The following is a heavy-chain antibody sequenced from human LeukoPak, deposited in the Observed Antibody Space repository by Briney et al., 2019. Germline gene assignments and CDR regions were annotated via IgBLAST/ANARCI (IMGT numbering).Heavy chain of an antibody. J-gene: IGHJ4*02. V-gene: IGHV3-7*04. Sequence: PGGSLRLSCAASGFTFSSYWMSWVRQAPGKGVEGGAKIKQDGSEKYYVDSVKGRFTISRDNAKNSLYLQMNSLRAEDTAVYYCARSPGRGGDLDYWGQGTLVTVSS. CDR1: GFTFSSYW. CDR3: ARSPGRGGDLDY. D-gene: IGHD2-21*02. CDR2: IKQDGSEK.